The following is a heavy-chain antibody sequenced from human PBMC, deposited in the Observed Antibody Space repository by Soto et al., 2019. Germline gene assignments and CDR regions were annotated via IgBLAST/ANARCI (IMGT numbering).Heavy chain of an antibody. V-gene: IGHV3-23*01. J-gene: IGHJ4*02. Sequence: EVQLLESGGGLVQPGGSLRLSCAASGFTFSNYAMSWVRQAPGKGLEWVSSITGSGDYTYYADSVKGRFTISRDNSKKTLYLQMNSLRAEDTAVYYCAKARYYDSTGYLYYFDYWGQGTLVTVSS. D-gene: IGHD3-22*01. CDR1: GFTFSNYA. CDR3: AKARYYDSTGYLYYFDY. CDR2: ITGSGDYT.